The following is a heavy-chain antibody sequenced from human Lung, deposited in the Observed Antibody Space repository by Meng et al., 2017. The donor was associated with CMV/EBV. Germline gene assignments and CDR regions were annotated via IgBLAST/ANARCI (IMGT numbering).Heavy chain of an antibody. D-gene: IGHD6-6*01. J-gene: IGHJ5*02. V-gene: IGHV3-30-3*01. Sequence: SGFTFSSHTRHWVRQAPGKGLDWVAVISYDGSNKYYADSVKGRFTISRDNSKNTLYLQMNSLRAEDTAVYYCARAVSYSSSVGWFDPWGQGTLVTVSS. CDR1: GFTFSSHT. CDR3: ARAVSYSSSVGWFDP. CDR2: ISYDGSNK.